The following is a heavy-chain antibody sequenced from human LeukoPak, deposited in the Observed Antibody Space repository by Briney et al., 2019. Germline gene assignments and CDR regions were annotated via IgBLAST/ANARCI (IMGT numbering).Heavy chain of an antibody. D-gene: IGHD2/OR15-2a*01. J-gene: IGHJ4*02. CDR3: TTVWPFLGY. CDR2: IKSKTDGGTT. V-gene: IGHV3-15*01. Sequence: ETLSLTCAVYGGSFSGYYWSWVRQAPGKGLEWVGRIKSKTDGGTTDYAAPVKGRFTISRDDSKNTLYLQMNSLKTEDTAVYYCTTVWPFLGYWGQGTLVTVSS. CDR1: GGSFSGYY.